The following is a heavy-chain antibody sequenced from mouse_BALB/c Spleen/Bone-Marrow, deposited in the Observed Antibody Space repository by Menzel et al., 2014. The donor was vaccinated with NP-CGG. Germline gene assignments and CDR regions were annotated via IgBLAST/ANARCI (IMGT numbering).Heavy chain of an antibody. D-gene: IGHD2-14*01. CDR2: ISSYYGDA. CDR1: GYTFTDYA. Sequence: VQRVESRAELVRPGVSVKISCKGSGYTFTDYAVHWVKQSHTKSLEWIGLISSYYGDATYNQKFKGKATMTVDKSSSTAFLELARLTSEDSAIYYCARSGKVRNAMDYWGQGTSVTVSS. CDR3: ARSGKVRNAMDY. V-gene: IGHV1-67*01. J-gene: IGHJ4*01.